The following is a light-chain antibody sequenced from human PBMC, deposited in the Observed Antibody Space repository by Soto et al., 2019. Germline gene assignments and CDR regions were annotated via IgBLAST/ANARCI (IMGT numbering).Light chain of an antibody. CDR3: QQYDNLPLT. J-gene: IGKJ4*01. CDR2: AAS. CDR1: QDISNY. V-gene: IGKV1-33*01. Sequence: DIQMTQSPSSLSASVGDRVTITCHASQDISNYLNWYQQKLGKAPKLLIYAASNLETGVPSRFSGRGSGTDFTFTISSLQPEEFATYYCQQYDNLPLTFGGGTRVEIK.